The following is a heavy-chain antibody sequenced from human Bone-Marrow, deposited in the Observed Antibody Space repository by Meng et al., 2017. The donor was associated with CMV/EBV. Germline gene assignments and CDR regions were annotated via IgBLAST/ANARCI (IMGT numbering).Heavy chain of an antibody. D-gene: IGHD1-7*01. Sequence: SETLSLTCAVYGGSFSGYYWSWIRQPPGKGLEWIGEINHSGSTNYNPSLKSRVTISVVTSKNQFSLKLSSVTAADTAVYYCARGGSRRHWYNWNYGGSRPGMDVWGQGTTVTVSS. CDR2: INHSGST. J-gene: IGHJ6*02. CDR1: GGSFSGYY. V-gene: IGHV4-34*01. CDR3: ARGGSRRHWYNWNYGGSRPGMDV.